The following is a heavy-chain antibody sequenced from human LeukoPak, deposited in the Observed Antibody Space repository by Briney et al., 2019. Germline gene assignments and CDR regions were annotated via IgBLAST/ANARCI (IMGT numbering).Heavy chain of an antibody. D-gene: IGHD6-13*01. V-gene: IGHV1-69*13. CDR3: ARVNVAEPDIAAAGTSYYYGMDV. CDR2: IIPIFGTA. Sequence: GASVKVSCKASGGTFSSYAISWVRRAPGQGLEWMGGIIPIFGTANYAQKFQGRVTITADESTSTAYMELSSLRSEDTAVYYCARVNVAEPDIAAAGTSYYYGMDVWGQGTTVTVSS. J-gene: IGHJ6*02. CDR1: GGTFSSYA.